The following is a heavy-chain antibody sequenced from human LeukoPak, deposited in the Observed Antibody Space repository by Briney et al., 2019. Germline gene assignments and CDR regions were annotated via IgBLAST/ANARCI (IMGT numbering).Heavy chain of an antibody. CDR2: ISAYNGAT. CDR3: ARDLLDYGDYVFFDP. D-gene: IGHD4-17*01. J-gene: IGHJ5*02. V-gene: IGHV1-18*01. Sequence: ASVKVSCKASGYRFSNYGISWVRQAPGQGLEWMGWISAYNGATKYAQNLQGRVTMTTDTYTSTAYMELRSLRSDDTAVYYCARDLLDYGDYVFFDPWGQGTLVTVSS. CDR1: GYRFSNYG.